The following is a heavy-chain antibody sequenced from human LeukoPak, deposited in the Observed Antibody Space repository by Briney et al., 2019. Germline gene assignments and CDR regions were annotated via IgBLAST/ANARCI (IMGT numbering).Heavy chain of an antibody. CDR3: AKSSNSGWYYFDY. J-gene: IGHJ4*02. V-gene: IGHV3-21*01. Sequence: PGGSLRLSCAASGFTFSSYSMNWVRQAPGKGLEWVSSISSSSNYIYYTDSVKGRFTISRDNAKNSLYLQMNSLRAEDTAVYYCAKSSNSGWYYFDYWGQGTLVTVSS. D-gene: IGHD6-19*01. CDR2: ISSSSNYI. CDR1: GFTFSSYS.